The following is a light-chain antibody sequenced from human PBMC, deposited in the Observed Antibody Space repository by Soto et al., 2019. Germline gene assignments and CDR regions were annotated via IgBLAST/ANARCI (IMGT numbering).Light chain of an antibody. CDR2: GAS. J-gene: IGKJ3*01. CDR1: QSVSSN. V-gene: IGKV3-15*01. Sequence: EIVMTQSQSTLSVSPGERATLACRASQSVSSNLAWYQQKPGQAPRLLIYGASTRATGIPARFSGSGSGTEITLTISSLQSEDFAVYYGQQYNNWPPFTFGPGTKVDIK. CDR3: QQYNNWPPFT.